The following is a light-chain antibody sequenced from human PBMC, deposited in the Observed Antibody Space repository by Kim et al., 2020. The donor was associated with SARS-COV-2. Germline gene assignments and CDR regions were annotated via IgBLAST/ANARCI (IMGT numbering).Light chain of an antibody. CDR1: QNIRIN. Sequence: EIVMTQSPATLSVSPGERATLSCRASQNIRINLAWYQQKPGQAPRLLMYGASIRATGFPARFSGSGSGTEFTLTISSLQSEDSAIYYCQQYHNWPPLTFGGGTKVDIK. CDR2: GAS. CDR3: QQYHNWPPLT. J-gene: IGKJ4*01. V-gene: IGKV3-15*01.